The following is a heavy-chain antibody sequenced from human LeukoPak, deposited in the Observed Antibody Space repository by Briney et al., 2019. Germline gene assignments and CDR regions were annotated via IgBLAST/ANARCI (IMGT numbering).Heavy chain of an antibody. CDR3: AKDKGRWPYYYYMDV. CDR2: IIPIFGTA. D-gene: IGHD3-10*01. Sequence: SVKVSCKASGGTFSSYAISWVRQAPGQGLEWMGGIIPIFGTANYAQKFQGRVTITTDESTSTAYMELSSLRSEDTAVYYCAKDKGRWPYYYYMDVWGKGTTVTVSS. CDR1: GGTFSSYA. V-gene: IGHV1-69*05. J-gene: IGHJ6*03.